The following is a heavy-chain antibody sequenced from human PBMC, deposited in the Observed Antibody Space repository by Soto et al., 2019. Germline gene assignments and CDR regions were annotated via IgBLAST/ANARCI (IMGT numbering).Heavy chain of an antibody. CDR3: ARYRREAVSGYTLDY. Sequence: SETMPVTCTVSGGSISGNYWTWIRQPPGKGLEWIGYVYNSGSTNYNPSPKSRVTISEHTSKSQFSLKVNSMTAADTAVYYCARYRREAVSGYTLDYWGQGILVTVSS. V-gene: IGHV4-59*01. CDR2: VYNSGST. J-gene: IGHJ4*02. CDR1: GGSISGNY. D-gene: IGHD1-1*01.